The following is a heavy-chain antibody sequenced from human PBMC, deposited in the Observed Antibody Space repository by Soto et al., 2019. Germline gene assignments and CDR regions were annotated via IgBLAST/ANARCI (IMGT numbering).Heavy chain of an antibody. CDR2: IVPILGRT. Sequence: QVQLVQSGPEVKKPGSSVRVSCKTSGGSFSSHTLTWVRQAPGQGLEWMGRIVPILGRTRYAQNFQGRVDITADKSTDTSYLEVRSLRSEDTAVYYCARALSTAVPSPLGYWGQGSLVTVSS. CDR3: ARALSTAVPSPLGY. CDR1: GGSFSSHT. V-gene: IGHV1-69*08. D-gene: IGHD2-2*01. J-gene: IGHJ4*02.